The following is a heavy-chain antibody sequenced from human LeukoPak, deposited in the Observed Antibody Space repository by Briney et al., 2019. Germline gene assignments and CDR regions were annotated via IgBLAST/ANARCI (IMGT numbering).Heavy chain of an antibody. CDR1: GYTFTSYY. Sequence: ASVKVSCKASGYTFTSYYMHWVRQPPGQGREGMGIINPSGGSRSYAHRFQGRGTMTGDTATSTVYMELSSLRAEDTAVYYCARDPREITMVPGRYYYYGMDVWGQGTTVTVSS. CDR2: INPSGGSR. V-gene: IGHV1-46*01. D-gene: IGHD3-10*01. J-gene: IGHJ6*02. CDR3: ARDPREITMVPGRYYYYGMDV.